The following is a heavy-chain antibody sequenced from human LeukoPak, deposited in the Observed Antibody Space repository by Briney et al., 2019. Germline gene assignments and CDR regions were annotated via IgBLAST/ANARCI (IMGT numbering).Heavy chain of an antibody. Sequence: GGSLRLSCAASGFTFSNYWMTWVRQAPGKGLEWVANIKQDGSEKYYVDSVKGRFTISRDNAKNSLYLQMNSLRAEDTAVYYCARVTGTDYIWGSYRYWGQGTLVTVS. J-gene: IGHJ4*02. CDR2: IKQDGSEK. CDR1: GFTFSNYW. V-gene: IGHV3-7*01. D-gene: IGHD3-16*02. CDR3: ARVTGTDYIWGSYRY.